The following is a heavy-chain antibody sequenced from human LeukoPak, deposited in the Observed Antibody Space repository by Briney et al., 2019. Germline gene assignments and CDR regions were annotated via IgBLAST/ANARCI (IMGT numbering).Heavy chain of an antibody. CDR1: GFTFSSYA. Sequence: PGRSLRLFWAASGFTFSSYAMHWVRQAPGKGPEWVAVISYDGSNKYYADSVKGRFTISRDNSKNTLYMEMNSLRAEDTAVYYCARDGWYYYGSGSYLLGGDYWGQGTLVTVSS. D-gene: IGHD3-10*01. J-gene: IGHJ4*02. CDR3: ARDGWYYYGSGSYLLGGDY. CDR2: ISYDGSNK. V-gene: IGHV3-30*04.